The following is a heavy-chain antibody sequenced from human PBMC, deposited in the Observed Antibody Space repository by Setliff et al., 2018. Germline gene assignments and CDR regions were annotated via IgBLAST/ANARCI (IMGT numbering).Heavy chain of an antibody. CDR1: GGSISSGSDY. Sequence: SETLSLTCTVSGGSISSGSDYWAWIRQPPGKGLEWLGTVYHSGGAYYNPSLKSRVTMSVDTSKNLFSLKLNSVTAADTALYYCARHVKVATEYFDCWGQGTLVTVSS. J-gene: IGHJ4*02. CDR3: ARHVKVATEYFDC. V-gene: IGHV4-39*01. D-gene: IGHD5-12*01. CDR2: VYHSGGA.